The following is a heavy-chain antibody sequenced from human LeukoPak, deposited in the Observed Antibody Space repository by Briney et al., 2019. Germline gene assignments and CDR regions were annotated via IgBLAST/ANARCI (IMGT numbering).Heavy chain of an antibody. Sequence: GGSLRLSCAASGFTFSSYPMHWVRQAPGEGLEWLAVISYDGSSEYYADSVKGRFTISRDSSKSTLYLQMNSLRDEDTAVYFCAAEYCGGGFCYTRHSGHDYWGQGTLVTVSS. V-gene: IGHV3-30*04. CDR3: AAEYCGGGFCYTRHSGHDY. CDR1: GFTFSSYP. CDR2: ISYDGSSE. J-gene: IGHJ4*02. D-gene: IGHD2-15*01.